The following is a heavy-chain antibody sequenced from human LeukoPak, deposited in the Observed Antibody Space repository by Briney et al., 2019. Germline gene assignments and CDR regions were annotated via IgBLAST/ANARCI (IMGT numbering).Heavy chain of an antibody. V-gene: IGHV3-30-3*01. Sequence: PGRSLRLSGAASGFTFSSYAMHWVRQAPGKGLEWVAVISYDGSKKYYADSVKGRFTISRDNSKNTLYLQMNSLRAEDTAVYYCARDYDYWGQGTLVTVSS. CDR1: GFTFSSYA. CDR3: ARDYDY. J-gene: IGHJ4*02. CDR2: ISYDGSKK.